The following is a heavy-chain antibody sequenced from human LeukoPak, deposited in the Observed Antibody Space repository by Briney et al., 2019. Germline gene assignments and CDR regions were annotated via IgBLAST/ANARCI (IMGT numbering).Heavy chain of an antibody. V-gene: IGHV3-21*01. CDR3: ARARKVVVVAGWGAPDY. Sequence: PGGSLRLSCAASGFTFSSYSMNWVRQAPGKGLEWVSSISSSSSYIYYAGSVKGRFTISRDNAKNSLYLQMNSLRAEDTAVYYCARARKVVVVAGWGAPDYWGQGTLVTVSS. CDR1: GFTFSSYS. D-gene: IGHD2-15*01. CDR2: ISSSSSYI. J-gene: IGHJ4*02.